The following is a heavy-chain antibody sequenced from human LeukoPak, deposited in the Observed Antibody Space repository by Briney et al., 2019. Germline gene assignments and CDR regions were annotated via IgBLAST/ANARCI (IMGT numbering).Heavy chain of an antibody. Sequence: GGSLRLSCVASGFTVNNNYMNWVRQGPGKGLEWVSVISSGGDTYYADSVTGRFTISRDNSKNILYLQMNSMRVEDTAIYYCGRDLIGTPASWDCWGQGTLVTVSS. CDR2: ISSGGDT. J-gene: IGHJ4*02. CDR1: GFTVNNNY. V-gene: IGHV3-53*01. D-gene: IGHD6-25*01. CDR3: GRDLIGTPASWDC.